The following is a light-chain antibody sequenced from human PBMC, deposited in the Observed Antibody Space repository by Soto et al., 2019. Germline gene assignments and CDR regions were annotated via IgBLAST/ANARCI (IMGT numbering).Light chain of an antibody. CDR2: AAS. V-gene: IGKV1-39*01. CDR3: PRTSLSTFTLRLRSR. J-gene: IGKJ1*01. Sequence: DIQMTQSPSSLSASVGDRVTITCRASQSISSYLNWYQQKPGKAPKLLIYAASSLQSGLPSRFSGSGSGTDFTLTISSLQLFCVVTYRSPRTSLSTFTLRLRSRFG. CDR1: QSISSY.